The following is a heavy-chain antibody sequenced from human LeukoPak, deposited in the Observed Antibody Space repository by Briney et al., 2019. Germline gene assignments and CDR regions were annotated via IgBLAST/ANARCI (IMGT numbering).Heavy chain of an antibody. CDR3: ARGVVVITTWWYYYYCMDV. V-gene: IGHV4-39*07. J-gene: IGHJ6*03. CDR1: GGSVSRSPYY. D-gene: IGHD3-22*01. CDR2: IYYSGST. Sequence: SETLSLTCTVSGGSVSRSPYYWGWIRQPPGKGLEWIGNIYYSGSTYYNPSLKSRVTISVDTSKNQFSLKLSSVTAADTAVYYCARGVVVITTWWYYYYCMDVWGKGTTVTVSS.